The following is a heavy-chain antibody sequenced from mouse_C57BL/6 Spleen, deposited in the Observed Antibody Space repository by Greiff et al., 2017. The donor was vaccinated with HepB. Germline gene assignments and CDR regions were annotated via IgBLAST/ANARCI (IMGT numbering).Heavy chain of an antibody. D-gene: IGHD1-1*01. CDR3: ARDLLRTRGDY. CDR1: GYAFTNYL. J-gene: IGHJ2*01. CDR2: INPGSGGT. Sequence: QVQLKESGAELVRPGTSVKVSCKASGYAFTNYLIEWVKQRPGQGLEWIGVINPGSGGTNYNEKFKGKATLTADKSSSTAYMQLSSLTSEDSAVYFCARDLLRTRGDYWGQGTTLTVSS. V-gene: IGHV1-54*01.